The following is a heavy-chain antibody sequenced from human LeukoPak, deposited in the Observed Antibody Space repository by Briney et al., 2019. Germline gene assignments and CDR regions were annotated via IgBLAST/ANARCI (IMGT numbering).Heavy chain of an antibody. D-gene: IGHD3-3*01. CDR2: IKQDGSEK. CDR1: GFTFSSYW. V-gene: IGHV3-7*01. CDR3: AREKNYDFWSGYWRGVPGAFDI. Sequence: GGSLRLSCAASGFTFSSYWMSWVRQAPGKGLEWVANIKQDGSEKNYVDSVKGRFTISRDNAKNSLYLQMNSLRAEDTAVYYCAREKNYDFWSGYWRGVPGAFDIWGQGTMVTVSS. J-gene: IGHJ3*02.